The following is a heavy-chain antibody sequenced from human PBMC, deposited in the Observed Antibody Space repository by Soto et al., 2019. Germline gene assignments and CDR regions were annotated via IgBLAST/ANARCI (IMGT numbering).Heavy chain of an antibody. CDR2: IIPNSGGT. D-gene: IGHD2-2*01. CDR3: AREYRDIVVVPAAMAVDYYYMDV. Sequence: ASVKVSCKASGGTFSSYAISWVRQAPGQGLEWMGGIIPNSGGTNYAQRFQGWVIMTRDTSISTAYMELSRLRSDDTAVYYCAREYRDIVVVPAAMAVDYYYMDVSGKGTTVTVSS. CDR1: GGTFSSYA. J-gene: IGHJ6*03. V-gene: IGHV1-2*04.